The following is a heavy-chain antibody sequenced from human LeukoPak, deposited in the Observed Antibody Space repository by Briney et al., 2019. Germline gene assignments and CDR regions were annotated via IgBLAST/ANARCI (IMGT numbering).Heavy chain of an antibody. Sequence: GSSVKVSCKASGGTFSSYAISWVRQAPGQGLEWMGRIIPIFDTANYAQKFQGRVTITTDESTSTAYMELSSLRSEDTAVYYCARDPFMVRGVITTAYFDYWGQGTLVTVSS. V-gene: IGHV1-69*05. D-gene: IGHD3-10*01. J-gene: IGHJ4*02. CDR3: ARDPFMVRGVITTAYFDY. CDR1: GGTFSSYA. CDR2: IIPIFDTA.